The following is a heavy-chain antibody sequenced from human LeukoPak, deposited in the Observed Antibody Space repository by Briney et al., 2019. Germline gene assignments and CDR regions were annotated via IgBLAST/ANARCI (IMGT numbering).Heavy chain of an antibody. Sequence: SETLSLTCTVSGGSISSYYWNWIRQPAGKGLEWIGHIYTSGSTNYNPSLKSRATISVDTSKNQFSLKLTSVTAADTAVYYCARDSDFWSGYYYFDYWGQGTLVTVSS. CDR1: GGSISSYY. CDR3: ARDSDFWSGYYYFDY. D-gene: IGHD3-3*01. J-gene: IGHJ4*02. V-gene: IGHV4-4*07. CDR2: IYTSGST.